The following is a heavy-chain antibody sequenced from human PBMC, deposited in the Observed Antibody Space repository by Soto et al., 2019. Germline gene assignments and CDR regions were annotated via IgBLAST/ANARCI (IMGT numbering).Heavy chain of an antibody. CDR2: IWYDGSNK. J-gene: IGHJ4*02. V-gene: IGHV3-33*01. D-gene: IGHD3-22*01. Sequence: GGSLRLSCAASGFTFSSYGMHWVRQAPGKGLEWVAVIWYDGSNKYYADSVKGRFTISRDNSKNTLYLQMNSLKTEDTAVYYCMGSSGYYYFSFDYWGQGPLVTVPS. CDR3: MGSSGYYYFSFDY. CDR1: GFTFSSYG.